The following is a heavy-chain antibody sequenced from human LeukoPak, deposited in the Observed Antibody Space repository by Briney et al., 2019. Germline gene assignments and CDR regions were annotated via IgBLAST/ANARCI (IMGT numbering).Heavy chain of an antibody. CDR2: INHSGST. Sequence: SETLSLTCAVYGGSFSGYYWSWIRQPPGKGLEWIGEINHSGSTNYNPSLKSRVTILVDTSKNQFSLKLSSVTAADTAVYYCARGSIVVGNDYWGQGTLVTVSS. D-gene: IGHD2-2*01. J-gene: IGHJ4*02. CDR3: ARGSIVVGNDY. V-gene: IGHV4-34*01. CDR1: GGSFSGYY.